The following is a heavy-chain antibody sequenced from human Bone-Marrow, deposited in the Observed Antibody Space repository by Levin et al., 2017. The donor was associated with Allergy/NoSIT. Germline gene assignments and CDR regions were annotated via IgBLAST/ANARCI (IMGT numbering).Heavy chain of an antibody. V-gene: IGHV3-23*01. D-gene: IGHD3-10*02. CDR1: GFLFSKSS. CDR3: TRTMFWFDN. Sequence: GESLKISCAASGFLFSKSSMAWVRQTPGKGLEWISYISESVYITKYSDSVKGRFTVSRDNSKNTVYLEMNSLRVDDTAVYFCTRTMFWFDNWGQGTLVTVSS. CDR2: ISESVYIT. J-gene: IGHJ5*02.